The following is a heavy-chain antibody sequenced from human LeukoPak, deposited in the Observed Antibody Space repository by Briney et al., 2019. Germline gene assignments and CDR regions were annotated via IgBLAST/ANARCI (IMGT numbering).Heavy chain of an antibody. CDR2: IYYSGST. J-gene: IGHJ2*01. CDR1: GGSISSYY. CDR3: ARDQGVPSPAYWYFDL. D-gene: IGHD5-24*01. Sequence: SETLSLTCTVSGGSISSYYWSWIRQHPGKGLEWIGYIYYSGSTYYNPSLKSRVTISVDTSKNQFSLKLSSVTAADTAVYYCARDQGVPSPAYWYFDLWGRGTLVTVSS. V-gene: IGHV4-59*06.